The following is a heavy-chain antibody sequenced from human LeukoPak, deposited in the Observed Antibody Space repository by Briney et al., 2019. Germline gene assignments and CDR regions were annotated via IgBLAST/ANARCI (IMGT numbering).Heavy chain of an antibody. J-gene: IGHJ5*02. CDR2: INPNSGGT. CDR3: ARTPVRQQLVPDWFDP. D-gene: IGHD6-13*01. V-gene: IGHV1-2*02. CDR1: GYTFTGYY. Sequence: ASVKVSCTASGYTFTGYYMHWVRQAPGQGLEWMGWINPNSGGTNYAQKLQGRVTVTTDTSTSTAYMELRSLRSDDTAVYYCARTPVRQQLVPDWFDPWGQGTLVTVSS.